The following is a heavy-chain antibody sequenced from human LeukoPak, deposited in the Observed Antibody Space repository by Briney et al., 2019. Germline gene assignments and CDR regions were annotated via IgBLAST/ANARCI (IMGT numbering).Heavy chain of an antibody. J-gene: IGHJ4*02. V-gene: IGHV3-20*04. CDR1: GFTFNDYG. CDR3: ARVTVYYDSSGYFDS. Sequence: GESLRLSCAASGFTFNDYGVSWVRQGPGKGLEWVSGINWNGASTGYADSVKGRFTMSRDNAKNSLYLQMTSLRAEDTALYYCARVTVYYDSSGYFDSWGQGTLVTVSS. CDR2: INWNGAST. D-gene: IGHD3-22*01.